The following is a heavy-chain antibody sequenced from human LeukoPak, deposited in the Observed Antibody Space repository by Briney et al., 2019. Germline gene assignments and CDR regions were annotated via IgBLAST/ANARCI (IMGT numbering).Heavy chain of an antibody. J-gene: IGHJ4*02. D-gene: IGHD1-7*01. V-gene: IGHV4-34*01. CDR1: GGSFSGYY. CDR3: ARHRSRSRSSVKTTLDYFNY. CDR2: INHSGST. Sequence: SETLSLTCAVYGGSFSGYYWSWIRQPPGKGLEWIGEINHSGSTNYNPSLKSRVTISVDTSKNQFSLKLSSVTAADTAVYYCARHRSRSRSSVKTTLDYFNYWGQGTLVTVSS.